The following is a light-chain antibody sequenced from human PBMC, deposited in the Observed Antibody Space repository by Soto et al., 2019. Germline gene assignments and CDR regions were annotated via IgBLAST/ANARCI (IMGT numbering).Light chain of an antibody. CDR2: AAS. Sequence: DIQMTQSPSSVSASVGDRVTITCRASQGISNWLAWYQQKPGKAPKLLIYAASSLQSGVPPRFSGSGSGTDFTLTISSLQPEDFATYYCQQANSFPRLTFGGGTKVDI. J-gene: IGKJ4*01. V-gene: IGKV1-12*01. CDR1: QGISNW. CDR3: QQANSFPRLT.